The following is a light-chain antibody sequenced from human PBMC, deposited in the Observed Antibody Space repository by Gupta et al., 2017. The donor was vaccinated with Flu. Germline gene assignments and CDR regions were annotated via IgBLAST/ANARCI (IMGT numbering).Light chain of an antibody. J-gene: IGLJ1*01. Sequence: QSGLTPARSVSGSAGQSVTVSCSGTSSDIGAYNYVAWYQQHPGKVPKVIVYDVTQRPSGVPDRFSGSKSGNTASLTISGLQPEDEADYYCCSYAGSYTFVFGTGTQVSVL. CDR1: SSDIGAYNY. V-gene: IGLV2-11*01. CDR3: CSYAGSYTFV. CDR2: DVT.